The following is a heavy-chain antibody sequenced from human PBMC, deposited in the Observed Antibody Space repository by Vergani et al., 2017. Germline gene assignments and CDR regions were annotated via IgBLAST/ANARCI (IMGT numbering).Heavy chain of an antibody. CDR2: ISYDGSNK. J-gene: IGHJ6*02. CDR1: GFTFSSYA. CDR3: ARLQAAAGNGGSEYYYYGMDV. D-gene: IGHD6-13*01. Sequence: QVQLVESGGGVVQPGRSLRLSCAASGFTFSSYAMHWVRQAPGKGLEWVAVISYDGSNKYYADSVKGRFTISRDNSKNTLYLQMNSLRAEDTAVYYCARLQAAAGNGGSEYYYYGMDVWGQGTTVTVSS. V-gene: IGHV3-30-3*01.